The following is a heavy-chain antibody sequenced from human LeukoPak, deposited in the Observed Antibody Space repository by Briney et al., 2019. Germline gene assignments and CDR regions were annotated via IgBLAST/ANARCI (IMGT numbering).Heavy chain of an antibody. D-gene: IGHD4-17*01. Sequence: GESLKISCKGSGYSFTSYWIGWVRQMPGKGREWMGIIYPVDSDTRYSPSFEGQVTISADKSISPPYLPWSSLKDSDNAMYYCARHGGPTYGNWYFDLWGRGTLVTVSS. CDR1: GYSFTSYW. CDR2: IYPVDSDT. J-gene: IGHJ2*01. CDR3: ARHGGPTYGNWYFDL. V-gene: IGHV5-51*01.